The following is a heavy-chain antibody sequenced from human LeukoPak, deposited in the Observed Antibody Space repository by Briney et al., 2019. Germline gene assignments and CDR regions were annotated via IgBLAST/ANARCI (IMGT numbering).Heavy chain of an antibody. CDR2: ISETGDTT. D-gene: IGHD3-10*01. V-gene: IGHV3-23*01. CDR1: GFTFSNYA. J-gene: IGHJ5*02. CDR3: AKDAGGAWFDP. Sequence: PGGSLRLSCAASGFTFSNYAMNWVRQAPGKGLEWVSSISETGDTTDYADSVKGRFTISRDNSKNTLYLQMNSLRAEDTAVYYCAKDAGGAWFDPWGQGTLVTVSS.